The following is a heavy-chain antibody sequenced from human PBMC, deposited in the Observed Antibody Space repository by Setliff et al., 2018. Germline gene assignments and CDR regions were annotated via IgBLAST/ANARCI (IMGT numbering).Heavy chain of an antibody. V-gene: IGHV3-30*04. J-gene: IGHJ3*02. Sequence: GGSLRLSCRTSGFTLGDYAMSWVRQAPGKGLEWVAVIWHDGSKGYYSDSVKGRFTISRDDSKNMVHLQMDSLRAEDTAVYYCARIAEYDTIDIWGQGTMVTVSS. CDR1: GFTLGDYA. D-gene: IGHD3-16*01. CDR3: ARIAEYDTIDI. CDR2: IWHDGSKG.